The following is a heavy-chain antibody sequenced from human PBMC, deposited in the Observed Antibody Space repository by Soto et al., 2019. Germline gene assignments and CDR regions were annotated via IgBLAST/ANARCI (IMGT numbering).Heavy chain of an antibody. CDR3: ALLALNYYGSGSYIDY. Sequence: QVQLVQSGAEVKKPGASVKVSCKASGYTFTSYYMHWVRQAPGQGLEWMGIINPTHGGTTYAQKAQGRVTMTRDTSTSTVYMELSSLRSEDTAVYYCALLALNYYGSGSYIDYWGQGTLVTVSS. CDR1: GYTFTSYY. CDR2: INPTHGGT. J-gene: IGHJ4*02. V-gene: IGHV1-46*01. D-gene: IGHD3-10*01.